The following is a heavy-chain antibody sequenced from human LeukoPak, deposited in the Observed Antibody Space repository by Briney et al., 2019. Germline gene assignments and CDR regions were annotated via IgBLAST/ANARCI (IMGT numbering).Heavy chain of an antibody. D-gene: IGHD6-13*01. CDR3: AREDGYSSSWYSDY. Sequence: KPGGSLRLSCAASGFTFSDYYMSWFRQAPGKGLEWVPDISSTRIYTNYADSVKGRFTISRDNAKNSLYLQMNSLRAEDTAVYYCAREDGYSSSWYSDYWGQGTLVTVSS. CDR2: ISSTRIYT. J-gene: IGHJ4*02. V-gene: IGHV3-11*05. CDR1: GFTFSDYY.